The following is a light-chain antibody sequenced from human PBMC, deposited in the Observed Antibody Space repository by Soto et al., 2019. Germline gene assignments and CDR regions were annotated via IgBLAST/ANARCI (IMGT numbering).Light chain of an antibody. CDR3: QQANCFPLT. CDR2: GAS. V-gene: IGKV3-15*01. CDR1: QSVSSN. J-gene: IGKJ4*01. Sequence: EIVMTQSPATLSVSPGERATLSCRASQSVSSNLAWYQQKPGQAPRLLIYGASTRATGVPARFSGSGSGTEFTLTISSLQAEDFATYCCQQANCFPLTFGGGTKVDI.